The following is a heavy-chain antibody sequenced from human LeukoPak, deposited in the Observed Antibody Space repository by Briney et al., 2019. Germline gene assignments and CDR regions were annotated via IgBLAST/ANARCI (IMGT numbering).Heavy chain of an antibody. D-gene: IGHD3-9*01. CDR3: ARDPLTLYNSYMDV. Sequence: PGGFLRLSCAASGFTFSSHWMSWVRQVPGKGLEWVAKIKQDGSEKYYVDSVEGRFTISRDNAKNSLYLQMSSLRAEDTAVYYCARDPLTLYNSYMDVWGKGTTVTVSS. CDR1: GFTFSSHW. CDR2: IKQDGSEK. J-gene: IGHJ6*03. V-gene: IGHV3-7*01.